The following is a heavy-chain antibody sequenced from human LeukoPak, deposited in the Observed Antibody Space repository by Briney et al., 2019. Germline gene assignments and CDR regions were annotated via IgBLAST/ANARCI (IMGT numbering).Heavy chain of an antibody. CDR2: IYYSGST. D-gene: IGHD4-17*01. V-gene: IGHV4-59*01. J-gene: IGHJ4*02. CDR3: AGDYGDYSFDY. CDR1: GGSISSYY. Sequence: TSETLSLTCTVSGGSISSYYWSWIRQPPGKGLEWIGYIYYSGSTNYNPSLKSRVTISVDTSKNQFSLKLSSVTAADTAVYYCAGDYGDYSFDYWGQGTLVTVSS.